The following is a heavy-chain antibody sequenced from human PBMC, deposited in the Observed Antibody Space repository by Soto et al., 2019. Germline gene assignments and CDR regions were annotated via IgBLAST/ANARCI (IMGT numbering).Heavy chain of an antibody. J-gene: IGHJ6*03. CDR3: AKCRGGVEYAVAYYYYMDV. D-gene: IGHD6-19*01. Sequence: GGSLRLSCAASGFTFSSYAMSWVRQAPGKGLEWVSAISGSGGSTYYADSVKGRFTISRDNSKNTLYLQMNSLRAEDTAVYYCAKCRGGVEYAVAYYYYMDVWGKGTTVTVSS. V-gene: IGHV3-23*01. CDR1: GFTFSSYA. CDR2: ISGSGGST.